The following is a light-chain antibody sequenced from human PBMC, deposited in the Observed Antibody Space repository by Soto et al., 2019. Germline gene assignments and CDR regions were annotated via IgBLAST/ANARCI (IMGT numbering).Light chain of an antibody. CDR1: PGSVSTSSY. V-gene: IGLV8-61*01. CDR3: VLYRSRGISV. J-gene: IGLJ2*01. CDR2: STN. Sequence: QAVVTQEPSFSGSPGGTVCLTCAMIPGSVSTSSYSSWYQQTPGQAPRTLIYSTNTHSPGVHDRFSDSFLGNKAALTIADANADDDDDYYCVLYRSRGISVFGGGTKLTVL.